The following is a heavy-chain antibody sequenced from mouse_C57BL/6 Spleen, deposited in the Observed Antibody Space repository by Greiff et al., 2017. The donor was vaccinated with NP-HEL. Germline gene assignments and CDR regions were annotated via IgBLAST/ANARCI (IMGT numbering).Heavy chain of an antibody. CDR1: GFTFSDYG. Sequence: EVQVVESGGGLVKPGGSLKLSCAASGFTFSDYGMHWVRQAPEKGLEWVAYISSGSSTIYYADTVKGRFTISRDNAKNTLFLQMTSLRSEDTAMYYCASSRTGLYAMDYWGQGTSVTVSS. J-gene: IGHJ4*01. CDR3: ASSRTGLYAMDY. CDR2: ISSGSSTI. V-gene: IGHV5-17*01. D-gene: IGHD4-1*01.